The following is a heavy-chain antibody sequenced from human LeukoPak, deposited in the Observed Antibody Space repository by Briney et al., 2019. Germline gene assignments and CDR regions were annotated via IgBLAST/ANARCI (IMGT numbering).Heavy chain of an antibody. CDR2: IYYSGST. CDR1: GDSISSYY. V-gene: IGHV4-59*08. CDR3: ARHMWELTRFNP. J-gene: IGHJ5*02. Sequence: SSETLSLTCTVSGDSISSYYWRWIRQPPGKGLEWIGYIYYSGSTNYNPSLKSRVTISVDTSKNQFSLKLSSVTAADTAVYYCARHMWELTRFNPWGQGTLVTVSS. D-gene: IGHD1-26*01.